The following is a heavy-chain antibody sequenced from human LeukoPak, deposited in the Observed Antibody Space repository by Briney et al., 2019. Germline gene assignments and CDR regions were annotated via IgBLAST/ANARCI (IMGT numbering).Heavy chain of an antibody. CDR2: INHSGST. Sequence: PSETLSLTCAVYGGSFSGYYWSWIRQPPGKGLEWIGEINHSGSTNYNPSLKSRVTISVDTSKNQFSLKPSSVTAADTAVYYCARKIAVARFDYWGQGTLVTVSS. V-gene: IGHV4-34*01. CDR3: ARKIAVARFDY. CDR1: GGSFSGYY. D-gene: IGHD6-19*01. J-gene: IGHJ4*02.